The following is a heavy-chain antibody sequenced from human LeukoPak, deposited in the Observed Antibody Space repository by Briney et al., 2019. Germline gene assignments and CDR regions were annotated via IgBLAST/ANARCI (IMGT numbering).Heavy chain of an antibody. CDR3: ARDIMITFGGVIVNSAFDI. V-gene: IGHV1-69*05. CDR2: IIPIFGTA. J-gene: IGHJ3*02. Sequence: SVKVSCKASGGTFSSYAISWVRQAPGQGLEWMGGIIPIFGTANYAQKFQGRVTITTDESTSTAYMELSSLRSEDTAVYYCARDIMITFGGVIVNSAFDIWGQGTMVTVYS. D-gene: IGHD3-16*02. CDR1: GGTFSSYA.